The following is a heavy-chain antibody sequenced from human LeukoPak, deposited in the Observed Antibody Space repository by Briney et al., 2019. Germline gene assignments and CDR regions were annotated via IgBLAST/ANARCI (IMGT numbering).Heavy chain of an antibody. CDR1: GFTFSSYS. V-gene: IGHV3-21*01. D-gene: IGHD6-19*01. CDR3: ARDHPVVAGTIDY. Sequence: GGSLRLSCAASGFTFSSYSMNWVRQAPGKGLEWVSSISSSSSYIYYADPVKGRFTISRDNAKNSLYLQMNSLRAEDTAVYYCARDHPVVAGTIDYWGQGTLVTVSS. J-gene: IGHJ4*02. CDR2: ISSSSSYI.